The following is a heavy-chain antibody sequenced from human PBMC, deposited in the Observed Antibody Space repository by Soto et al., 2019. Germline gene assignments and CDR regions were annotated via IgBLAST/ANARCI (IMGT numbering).Heavy chain of an antibody. CDR1: GYSFKNYA. CDR3: ARDDRSVSGVVTLDH. D-gene: IGHD3-3*01. CDR2: TNEGSGNA. V-gene: IGHV1-3*01. Sequence: ASVKVSCKATGYSFKNYAVHWVRQAPGQRLEWMGFTNEGSGNARFSQKFQGRISITRDTSASTVYLDLSSLTSEDTAIYYCARDDRSVSGVVTLDHWGPGTLVTVSS. J-gene: IGHJ4*02.